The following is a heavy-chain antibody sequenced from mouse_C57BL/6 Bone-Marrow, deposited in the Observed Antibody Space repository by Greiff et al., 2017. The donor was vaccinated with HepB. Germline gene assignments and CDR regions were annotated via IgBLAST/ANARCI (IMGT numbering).Heavy chain of an antibody. CDR1: GFSLSTFGMG. D-gene: IGHD2-1*01. Sequence: QVTLKVSGPGILQPSQTLSLTCSFSGFSLSTFGMGVVWIRQPSGKGLEWLAHVWWDDDKYYNPALKSRLTISKDTSKNQVFLKIGIVDTADSATYYCARIGLWELRGYFDYWGQGTTLTVSS. J-gene: IGHJ2*01. CDR2: VWWDDDK. V-gene: IGHV8-8*01. CDR3: ARIGLWELRGYFDY.